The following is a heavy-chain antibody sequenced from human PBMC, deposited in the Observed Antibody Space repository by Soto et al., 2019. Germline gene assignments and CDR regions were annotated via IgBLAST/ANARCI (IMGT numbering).Heavy chain of an antibody. CDR3: ARDQSTVTTRSYYDGMDV. V-gene: IGHV1-18*04. CDR1: GYTFINYG. CDR2: ISAYSGNT. Sequence: ASVKVSCKASGYTFINYGINWVRQAPGHGLEWMGWISAYSGNTFQAQNVQGRVTMTTDTFTSTAYMELRGLRSDDTAVYYCARDQSTVTTRSYYDGMDVWGQGTTVTVSS. D-gene: IGHD4-4*01. J-gene: IGHJ6*02.